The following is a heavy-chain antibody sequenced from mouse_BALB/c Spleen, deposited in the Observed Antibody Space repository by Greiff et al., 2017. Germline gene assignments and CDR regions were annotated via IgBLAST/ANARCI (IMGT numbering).Heavy chain of an antibody. J-gene: IGHJ1*01. CDR1: GYSITSDYA. CDR3: ARGGNYNDWYFAV. CDR2: ISYSGST. V-gene: IGHV3-2*02. D-gene: IGHD2-1*01. Sequence: DVKLVESGPGLVKPSPSLSLTCTVTGYSITSDYAWYWIRQFPGNNLEWMGYISYSGSTSYNPSLKSRISITRDTSKNQFFLQLNSVTTEDTAAYYCARGGNYNDWYFAVWGEGTTVTVSA.